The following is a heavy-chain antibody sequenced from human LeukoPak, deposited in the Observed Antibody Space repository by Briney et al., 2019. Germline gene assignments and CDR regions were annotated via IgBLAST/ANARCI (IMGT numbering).Heavy chain of an antibody. CDR1: GGSISSYY. Sequence: SETLSLTCTVSGGSISSYYWSWIRQPPGKGLEWIGYIYYSGSTNYNPSLKSRVTISVDTSRNQFSLKLSSVTAADTAVYYRARDSSYYYGMDVWGQGTTVTVSS. CDR3: ARDSSYYYGMDV. CDR2: IYYSGST. V-gene: IGHV4-59*01. J-gene: IGHJ6*02.